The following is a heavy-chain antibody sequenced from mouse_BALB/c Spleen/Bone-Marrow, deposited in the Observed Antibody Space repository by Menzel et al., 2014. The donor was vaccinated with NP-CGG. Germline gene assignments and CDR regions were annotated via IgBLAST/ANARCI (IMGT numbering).Heavy chain of an antibody. CDR2: INPSTTYS. CDR3: ALYYRYDYFDY. CDR1: GYTFTSYW. Sequence: QVQLQQSGAELAKPGASVKMSCKASGYTFTSYWMHWAKQRPGQGLEWIGYINPSTTYSAYNQKFKDKATLTADKSSSTAYMQLSSLTSEDSAVYYCALYYRYDYFDYWGQGTTLTVSS. J-gene: IGHJ2*01. V-gene: IGHV1-7*01. D-gene: IGHD2-14*01.